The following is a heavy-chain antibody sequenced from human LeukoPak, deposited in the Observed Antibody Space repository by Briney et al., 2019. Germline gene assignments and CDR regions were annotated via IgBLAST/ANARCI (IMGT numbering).Heavy chain of an antibody. CDR1: GYPLTELS. D-gene: IGHD6-6*01. J-gene: IGHJ4*02. CDR3: ATDPTDSARDY. Sequence: ASVKVSCQVSGYPLTELSMHWVRQAPGKGLEWMGRFDAEDGETIYAQKFQGRVTMTEDTSTDTAYMELSSLRSEDTAVYYCATDPTDSARDYWGQGTLVTVSS. V-gene: IGHV1-24*01. CDR2: FDAEDGET.